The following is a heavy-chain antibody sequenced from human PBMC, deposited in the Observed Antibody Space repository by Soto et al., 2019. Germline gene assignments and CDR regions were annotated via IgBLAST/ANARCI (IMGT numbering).Heavy chain of an antibody. CDR3: TTERQLLYGEADY. D-gene: IGHD2-2*01. CDR1: GFTFSNAW. Sequence: EVQLVESGGGLVKPGGSLRLSCAASGFTFSNAWMSWVRQAPGKGLEWVGRIKSKTDGGTTDYAAPVKGRFTISRDDSKNTLYLQMNSLKTEDTAVYYCTTERQLLYGEADYWGQGTLVTVSS. CDR2: IKSKTDGGTT. V-gene: IGHV3-15*01. J-gene: IGHJ4*02.